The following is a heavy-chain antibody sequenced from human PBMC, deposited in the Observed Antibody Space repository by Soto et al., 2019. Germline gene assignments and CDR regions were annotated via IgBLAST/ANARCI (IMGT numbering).Heavy chain of an antibody. CDR1: GYILTDLS. V-gene: IGHV1-24*01. CDR3: AARSRYTSGQEFDY. Sequence: QVQLVQSGAEVKKPGASVKVSCKVSGYILTDLSIHWVRQAPGKGLEWMGGFDPEDGETIYAQKFQGRVTMTEDTSTYTAYMELSSLRSEDTAVYYCAARSRYTSGQEFDYWGQGTLVTVSS. D-gene: IGHD6-19*01. CDR2: FDPEDGET. J-gene: IGHJ4*02.